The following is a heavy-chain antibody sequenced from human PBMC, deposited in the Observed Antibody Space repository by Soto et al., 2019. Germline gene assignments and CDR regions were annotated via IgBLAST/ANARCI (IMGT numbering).Heavy chain of an antibody. CDR1: GYSFTNYW. J-gene: IGHJ3*02. CDR2: IYPGDSDI. Sequence: EVQLVPSGAEVKKPGESLKISCKDSGYSFTNYWIGWVRQMPGRGLEWMGIIYPGDSDIRYSPSFQGQVTISADKSISPAYLQWSSLPASHTAMYYCATRYGGAFDIWRQRTMVTVSS. CDR3: ATRYGGAFDI. D-gene: IGHD3-16*01. V-gene: IGHV5-51*01.